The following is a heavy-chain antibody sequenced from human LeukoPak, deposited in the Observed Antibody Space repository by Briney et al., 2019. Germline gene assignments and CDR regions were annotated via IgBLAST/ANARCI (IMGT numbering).Heavy chain of an antibody. CDR3: ARSAYGQLWSDWVYYYMDV. J-gene: IGHJ6*03. D-gene: IGHD5-18*01. Sequence: SVKVSCKASGGTFSSYAISWVRQAPGQGLEWMGGLIPIFGTANYAQKFQGRVTITADESTSTAYMELSSLRSEDTAVYYCARSAYGQLWSDWVYYYMDVWGKGTTVTISS. V-gene: IGHV1-69*13. CDR1: GGTFSSYA. CDR2: LIPIFGTA.